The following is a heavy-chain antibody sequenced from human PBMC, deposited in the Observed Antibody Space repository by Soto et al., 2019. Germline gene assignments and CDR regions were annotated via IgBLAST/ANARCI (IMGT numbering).Heavy chain of an antibody. CDR1: GYTFSGFY. V-gene: IGHV1-2*02. Sequence: QVLLLQSGAEVKKPGASVKVSCKASGYTFSGFYMHWVRQAPGQGLEWMGWINPNSGGTKSAEKFQGRVTMTRDTSISTAYMELSRLTSDDTAVCYGASAAVTGTAGLDFWGEGIQEIVPS. D-gene: IGHD6-19*01. CDR3: ASAAVTGTAGLDF. CDR2: INPNSGGT. J-gene: IGHJ4*02.